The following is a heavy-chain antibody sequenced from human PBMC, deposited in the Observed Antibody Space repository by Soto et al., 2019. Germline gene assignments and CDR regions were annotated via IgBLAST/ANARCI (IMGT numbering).Heavy chain of an antibody. J-gene: IGHJ6*02. CDR2: IDPSDSYT. CDR3: ARVAATRVDYYYGMDV. V-gene: IGHV5-10-1*01. CDR1: GYSFTSYW. Sequence: GESLKISCKGSGYSFTSYWISWVRQMPGKGLEWMGRIDPSDSYTNYSPSFQGHVTISADKSISTAYLQWSSLKASDTAMYYCARVAATRVDYYYGMDVWGPGTTVTVYS. D-gene: IGHD2-15*01.